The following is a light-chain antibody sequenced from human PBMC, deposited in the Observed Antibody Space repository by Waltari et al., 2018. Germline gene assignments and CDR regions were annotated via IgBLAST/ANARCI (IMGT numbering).Light chain of an antibody. CDR1: LLAKKY. V-gene: IGLV3-27*01. Sequence: YDLTQPSSVSVSPGQTATITCSGALLAKKYTRWVQQKPGQAPVLVIYKDTVRPSGIPERFSGSSSGTTVTLTINGAQAEDEADYYCYSATDNIVLFGGGTKLTVL. CDR3: YSATDNIVL. J-gene: IGLJ2*01. CDR2: KDT.